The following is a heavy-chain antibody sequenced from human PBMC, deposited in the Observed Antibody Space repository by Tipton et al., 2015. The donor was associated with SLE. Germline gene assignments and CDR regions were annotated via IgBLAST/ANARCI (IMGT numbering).Heavy chain of an antibody. J-gene: IGHJ4*02. D-gene: IGHD3-3*01. CDR1: GFTVSSYW. CDR2: IKQDGSEK. CDR3: ARDVNVLRFLEWLGYFDY. V-gene: IGHV3-7*03. Sequence: SLRLSCAASGFTVSSYWMSWVRQAPGKGLEWVANIKQDGSEKYYVDSVKGRFTISRDNAKNSLYLQMNSLRAEDTAVYYCARDVNVLRFLEWLGYFDYWGQGTLVTVSS.